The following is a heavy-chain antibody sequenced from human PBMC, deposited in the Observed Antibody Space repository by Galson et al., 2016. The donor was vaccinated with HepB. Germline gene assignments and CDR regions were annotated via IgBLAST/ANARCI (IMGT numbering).Heavy chain of an antibody. CDR2: LKQDGSDK. CDR3: AREGEGGFDY. CDR1: GFTLSNYW. J-gene: IGHJ4*02. V-gene: IGHV3-7*03. D-gene: IGHD1-26*01. Sequence: SLRLSCAASGFTLSNYWMSWVRQAPGKGLECVANLKQDGSDKYYVDSVMGRFTISRDNAKNSLYLQMNSLRADDTAVYYCAREGEGGFDYWGQGTLVTVSS.